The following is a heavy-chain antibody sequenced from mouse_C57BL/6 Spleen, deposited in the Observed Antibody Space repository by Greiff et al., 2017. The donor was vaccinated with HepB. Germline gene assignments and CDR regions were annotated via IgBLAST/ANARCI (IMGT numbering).Heavy chain of an antibody. Sequence: VQLQQSGAELVRPGASVKLSCKASGYTFTDYYINWVKQRPGQGLEWIARIYPGSGNTYYNEKFKGKATLTAEKSSSTAYMQLSSLTSEDSAVYFCARFITTVVAMDYWGQGTSVTVSS. CDR2: IYPGSGNT. J-gene: IGHJ4*01. D-gene: IGHD1-1*01. V-gene: IGHV1-76*01. CDR1: GYTFTDYY. CDR3: ARFITTVVAMDY.